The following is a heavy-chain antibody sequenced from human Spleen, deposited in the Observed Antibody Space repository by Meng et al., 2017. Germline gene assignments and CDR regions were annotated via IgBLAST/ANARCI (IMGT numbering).Heavy chain of an antibody. CDR1: GGSISSNNW. J-gene: IGHJ5*02. CDR2: INHSGST. D-gene: IGHD3-10*01. CDR3: ARSLRDYYGSGRLGP. V-gene: IGHV4-4*02. Sequence: GHLQESGPGLVKPSGPLSPTCVVSGGSISSNNWWSWVRQPPGKGLEWIGEINHSGSTNYNPSLKSRVTISIDTSKNQFSLKLSSVTAADTAVYYCARSLRDYYGSGRLGPWGQGTLVTVSS.